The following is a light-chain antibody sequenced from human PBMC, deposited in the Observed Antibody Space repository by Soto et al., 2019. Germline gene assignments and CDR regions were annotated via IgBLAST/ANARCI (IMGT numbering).Light chain of an antibody. J-gene: IGLJ3*02. V-gene: IGLV1-44*01. Sequence: QSVLTQPPSASGTPGQRVTISCSGSSSSIGSNTVNWYRQLPATAPKLLIYSNYQRPSGVPDRFSGSKSGTSASLAITGLQSEDEADYYCAAWDDSLNGPVFGGGTKLTVL. CDR3: AAWDDSLNGPV. CDR1: SSSIGSNT. CDR2: SNY.